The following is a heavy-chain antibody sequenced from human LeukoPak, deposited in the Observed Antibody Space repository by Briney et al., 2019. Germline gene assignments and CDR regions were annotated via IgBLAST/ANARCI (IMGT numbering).Heavy chain of an antibody. D-gene: IGHD5-24*01. CDR3: ARDRDGNNWFDP. CDR2: IYYSGST. CDR1: GGSISSYY. Sequence: SETLSLTCTVSGGSISSYYWSWIWQPPGKGLEWIGYIYYSGSTNYNPSLKSRVTISVDTSKNQLSLKLTSVTAADTAVYYCARDRDGNNWFDPWGQGTLVTVSS. V-gene: IGHV4-59*01. J-gene: IGHJ5*02.